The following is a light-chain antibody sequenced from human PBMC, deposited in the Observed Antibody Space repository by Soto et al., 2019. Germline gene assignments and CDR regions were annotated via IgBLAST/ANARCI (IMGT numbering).Light chain of an antibody. V-gene: IGLV2-14*01. J-gene: IGLJ2*01. CDR3: SSYTSNSPYVV. Sequence: QSDLTQPASVSGSPGQSITISCTGTSRNVGGYNYVSWYQQHPGKAPKLMIYEVSNRPSGVSHRFSGPKSGNTASLTISGLQAEDEADYYCSSYTSNSPYVVFGGGTKLTVL. CDR2: EVS. CDR1: SRNVGGYNY.